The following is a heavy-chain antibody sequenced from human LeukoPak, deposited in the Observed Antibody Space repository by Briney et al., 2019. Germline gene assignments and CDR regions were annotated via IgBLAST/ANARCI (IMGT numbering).Heavy chain of an antibody. CDR2: IYHSGST. J-gene: IGHJ4*02. CDR1: GYSISSGYY. V-gene: IGHV4-38-2*02. CDR3: ARTSTYCSGGSCYSAGFDY. D-gene: IGHD2-15*01. Sequence: SETLSLTCTVSGYSISSGYYWGWIRQPPGKGLEWIGSIYHSGSTYYNPSLKSRVTISVDTSKNQFSLKLSSVTAADTAVYYCARTSTYCSGGSCYSAGFDYWGQGTLVTVSS.